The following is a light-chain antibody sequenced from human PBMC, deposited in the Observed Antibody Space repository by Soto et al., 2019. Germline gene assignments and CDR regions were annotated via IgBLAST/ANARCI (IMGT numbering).Light chain of an antibody. CDR2: DVS. J-gene: IGLJ1*01. CDR3: SSYTSSSTPYV. V-gene: IGLV2-14*01. Sequence: SVLTQPASVSVSPGQSITISCPGTSSEVGGYNYVSWYQPHPGKAPKLMIYDVSNRPSGVSNRFSGSKSGNTASLTISGLQAEDEADYYCSSYTSSSTPYVFGTGTKVTVL. CDR1: SSEVGGYNY.